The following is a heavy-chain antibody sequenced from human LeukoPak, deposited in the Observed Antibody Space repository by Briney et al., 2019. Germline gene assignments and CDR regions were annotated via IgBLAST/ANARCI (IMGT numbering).Heavy chain of an antibody. J-gene: IGHJ3*02. CDR3: ARGGRGSAAVVAPRSFDI. Sequence: GGSLRLSCAASGFTVSSIHMVWVRQAPGKGLEWVSVTYTGGNSYYADSVKGRFIISRDISKNTLYLQMHSLRAEDSALYYCARGGRGSAAVVAPRSFDIWGQGTMVTVSS. CDR1: GFTVSSIH. CDR2: TYTGGNS. D-gene: IGHD3-22*01. V-gene: IGHV3-53*01.